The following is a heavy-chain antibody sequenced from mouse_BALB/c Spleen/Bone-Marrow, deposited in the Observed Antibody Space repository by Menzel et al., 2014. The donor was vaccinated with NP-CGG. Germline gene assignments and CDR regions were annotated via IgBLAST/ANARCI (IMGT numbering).Heavy chain of an antibody. Sequence: EVHLVESGGGLVQPGGSLKLSCATSGFTFSDYYMYWVRQTPEKRLEWVAYISNGGGSTYYPDTVKGRFTISRDNAKNTLYLQMSRLKSEDTAMYYCARQDYSYYYAMDYWGQGTSVTVSS. J-gene: IGHJ4*01. CDR3: ARQDYSYYYAMDY. D-gene: IGHD2-13*01. CDR1: GFTFSDYY. V-gene: IGHV5-12*02. CDR2: ISNGGGST.